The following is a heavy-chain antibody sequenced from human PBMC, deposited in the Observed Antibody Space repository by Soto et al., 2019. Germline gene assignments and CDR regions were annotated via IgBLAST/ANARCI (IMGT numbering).Heavy chain of an antibody. CDR3: AKDKNIQLGPGYNSSVMDV. J-gene: IGHJ6*02. Sequence: GGSLRLSCAASGFTFSSYAMSWVRQAPGKGLEWVSAISGSGGSTYYADSVKGRFTISRDNSKNTLYLQMNSPRAEDTAVYYYAKDKNIQLGPGYNSSVMDVGGQGTTVTVSS. D-gene: IGHD5-18*01. V-gene: IGHV3-23*01. CDR1: GFTFSSYA. CDR2: ISGSGGST.